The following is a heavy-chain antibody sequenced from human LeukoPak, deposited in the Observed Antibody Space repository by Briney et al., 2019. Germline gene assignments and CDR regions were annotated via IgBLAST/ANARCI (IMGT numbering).Heavy chain of an antibody. D-gene: IGHD3-9*01. V-gene: IGHV4-59*01. CDR1: GGSISSYY. CDR3: ARGRRLLRYFDWLLPFFDY. CDR2: IYYSGST. Sequence: SETLSLTCTVSGGSISSYYWSWIRQPPGKGLEWIGYIYYSGSTNYNPSLKSRVTISVDTSMNQFSLKLSSVTAADTAVYYCARGRRLLRYFDWLLPFFDYWGQGTLVTVSS. J-gene: IGHJ4*02.